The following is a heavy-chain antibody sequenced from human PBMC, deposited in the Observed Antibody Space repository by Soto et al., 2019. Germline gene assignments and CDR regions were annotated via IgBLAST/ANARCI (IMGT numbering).Heavy chain of an antibody. CDR3: ARLSGDHVAFFSYGMDA. J-gene: IGHJ6*02. D-gene: IGHD2-21*01. CDR1: GFTFDTYW. V-gene: IGHV3-74*01. Sequence: EVHLVESGGTLVQPGGSLRLSCAASGFTFDTYWMNWVRQAPGKGLVWLSGIKSAGTIRSYADSVKGRFTISRDNARNTLSLQMNGLRAEDTAVYYCARLSGDHVAFFSYGMDAWGQGTTVTVSS. CDR2: IKSAGTIR.